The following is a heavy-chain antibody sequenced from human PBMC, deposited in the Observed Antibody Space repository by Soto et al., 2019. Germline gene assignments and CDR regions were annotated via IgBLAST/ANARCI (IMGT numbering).Heavy chain of an antibody. D-gene: IGHD6-13*01. CDR3: AKAYSNSWPNDWFDP. V-gene: IGHV3-23*01. CDR1: GFTFSSYA. Sequence: EVQLLESGGGRLQPGGSLRLSCAASGFTFSSYAMNWVRQAPGKGLEWVSGITGSGAGSYYSDSVKGRFTISRDNSKNTLYLQMNSLRAEDTAVYYCAKAYSNSWPNDWFDPWGLGTLVTVSS. CDR2: ITGSGAGS. J-gene: IGHJ5*02.